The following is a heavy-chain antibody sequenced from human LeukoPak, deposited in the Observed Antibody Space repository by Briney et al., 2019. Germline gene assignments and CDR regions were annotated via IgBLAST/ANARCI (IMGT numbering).Heavy chain of an antibody. V-gene: IGHV1-46*01. CDR1: GYTFTSYY. CDR2: INPSGGST. J-gene: IGHJ4*02. CDR3: ARDPRPSYDSSDYYFPGDY. D-gene: IGHD3-22*01. Sequence: ASVKVSCKASGYTFTSYYMHWVRQAPGQGLEWMAIINPSGGSTRYAQKFQGRVTMTRDTSTSTVYMELSSLRSEDTAVYYCARDPRPSYDSSDYYFPGDYWGQGTLVTVSS.